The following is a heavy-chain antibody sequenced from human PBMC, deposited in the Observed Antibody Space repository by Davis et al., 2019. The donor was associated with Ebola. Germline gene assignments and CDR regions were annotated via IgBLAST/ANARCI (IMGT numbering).Heavy chain of an antibody. CDR1: GYTFTGHY. V-gene: IGHV1-2*02. CDR3: ARGAPITMVLVVIVYGLDV. J-gene: IGHJ6*02. D-gene: IGHD3-22*01. Sequence: AASVKVSCKASGYTFTGHYMHWVRQAPGQGLEWMGWINPKTGGTNYAQKFQGRVTMTRDTSISTAYMELTRLTSDDTAVYYCARGAPITMVLVVIVYGLDVWGRGTTVTVSS. CDR2: INPKTGGT.